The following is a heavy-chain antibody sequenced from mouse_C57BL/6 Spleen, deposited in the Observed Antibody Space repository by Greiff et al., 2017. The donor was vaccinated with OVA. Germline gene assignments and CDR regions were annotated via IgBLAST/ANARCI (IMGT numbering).Heavy chain of an antibody. CDR1: GFTFSSYA. Sequence: DVKLQESGGGLVKPGGSLKLSCAASGFTFSSYAMSWVRQTPEKRLEWVATISDGGSYTYYPDNVKGRFTISRDNAKNNLYLQMSHLKSEDTAMYYCARSDYPWFAYWGQGTLVTVSA. CDR3: ARSDYPWFAY. V-gene: IGHV5-4*03. J-gene: IGHJ3*01. D-gene: IGHD2-4*01. CDR2: ISDGGSYT.